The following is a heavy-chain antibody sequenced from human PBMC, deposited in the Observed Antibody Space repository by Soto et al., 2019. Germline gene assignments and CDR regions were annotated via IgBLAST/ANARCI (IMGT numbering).Heavy chain of an antibody. CDR2: INHSGST. CDR1: GGSFSGYY. D-gene: IGHD6-6*01. V-gene: IGHV4-34*01. J-gene: IGHJ3*02. Sequence: ASETLSLTCAVYGGSFSGYYWSWIRQPPGKGLEWIGEINHSGSTNYNPSLKSRVTISVDTSKNQFSLKLSSVTAADTAVYYCARVLSYSSSLGAFDIWGQGTMVTVS. CDR3: ARVLSYSSSLGAFDI.